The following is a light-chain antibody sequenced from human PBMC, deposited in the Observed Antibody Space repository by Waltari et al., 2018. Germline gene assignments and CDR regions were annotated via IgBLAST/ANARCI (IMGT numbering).Light chain of an antibody. CDR3: QQYFSTPIT. Sequence: DIVMTQSPDSLAVSLRDRATIKCKSSQSVFYSSNHKNYLAWYQQKPGQPPNLLIYWASTRGSGVPDRFSGGGSGTDFTLTISSLQAEDVAVYYCQQYFSTPITFGQGTRLEIK. V-gene: IGKV4-1*01. CDR1: QSVFYSSNHKNY. CDR2: WAS. J-gene: IGKJ5*01.